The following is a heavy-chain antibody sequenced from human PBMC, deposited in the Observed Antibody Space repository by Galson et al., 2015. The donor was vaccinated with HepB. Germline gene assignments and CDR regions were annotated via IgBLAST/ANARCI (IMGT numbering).Heavy chain of an antibody. V-gene: IGHV3-30*04. D-gene: IGHD3-22*01. CDR3: ARECYYDSSGYYCHAFGI. CDR2: ISYDGSNK. Sequence: SLRLSCAASGFTFSSYAMHWVRQAPGKGLEWVAVISYDGSNKYYADSVKGRFTISRDNSKNTLYLQMNSLRAEDTAVYYCARECYYDSSGYYCHAFGIWGQGTMVTVSS. J-gene: IGHJ3*02. CDR1: GFTFSSYA.